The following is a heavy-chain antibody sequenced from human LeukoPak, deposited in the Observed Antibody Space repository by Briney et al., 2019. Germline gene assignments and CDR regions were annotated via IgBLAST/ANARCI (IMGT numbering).Heavy chain of an antibody. J-gene: IGHJ3*01. D-gene: IGHD2-15*01. CDR3: ARGGYCPPPKV. CDR1: GGSISSGSYY. CDR2: IYTSGST. Sequence: SETLSLTCTVSGGSISSGSYYWSWIRQPAGKGLEWIGRIYTSGSTNYNPSLKSRVTISVDTSKNQFSLKLSSVTAADTAVYYCARGGYCPPPKVWGQGTMVTVSS. V-gene: IGHV4-61*02.